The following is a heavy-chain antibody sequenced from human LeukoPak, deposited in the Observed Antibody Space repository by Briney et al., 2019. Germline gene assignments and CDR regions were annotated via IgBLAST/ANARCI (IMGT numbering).Heavy chain of an antibody. J-gene: IGHJ4*02. CDR2: IYYSGST. D-gene: IGHD1-26*01. CDR3: ARATGNTDS. V-gene: IGHV4-39*01. CDR1: GGSISSSTYS. Sequence: SQTLSLTCAVSGGSISSSTYSWGWIRQPPGKGLEWIGSIYYSGSTYYNPSLKSRVTISVDTSNNQFSLKLSSVTAADTAVYYCARATGNTDSWGQGTLVTVSS.